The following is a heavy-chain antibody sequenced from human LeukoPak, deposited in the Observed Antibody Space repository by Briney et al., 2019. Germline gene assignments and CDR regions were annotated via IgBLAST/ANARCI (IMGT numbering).Heavy chain of an antibody. CDR1: GFTFSSYE. Sequence: QPGGSLRLSCAASGFTFSSYEMNWVRQAPEKGLEWVSYISSSGSTIYYADSVKGRFTISRDNAKNSLYLQMNSLRAEDTAVYYCARGDSGSYYFDYWGQGTLVTVSS. V-gene: IGHV3-48*03. CDR3: ARGDSGSYYFDY. CDR2: ISSSGSTI. D-gene: IGHD1-26*01. J-gene: IGHJ4*02.